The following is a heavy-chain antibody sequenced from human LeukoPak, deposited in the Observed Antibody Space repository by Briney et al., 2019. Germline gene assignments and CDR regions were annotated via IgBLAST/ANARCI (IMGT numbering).Heavy chain of an antibody. CDR3: ARESYYDSSGYYPD. D-gene: IGHD3-22*01. Sequence: GGSLRLSCAASGFTVSSNYMSWVRQAPGKGLEWVSVIYSGGSTYYADSVKGRFTISRDNSKNTLYLQMNSLRAEDTAVYYCARESYYDSSGYYPDWGQGTLATVSS. CDR1: GFTVSSNY. CDR2: IYSGGST. J-gene: IGHJ4*02. V-gene: IGHV3-53*01.